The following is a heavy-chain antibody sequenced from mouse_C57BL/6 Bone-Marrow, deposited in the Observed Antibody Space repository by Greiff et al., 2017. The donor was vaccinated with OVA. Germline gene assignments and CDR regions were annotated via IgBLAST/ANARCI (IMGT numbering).Heavy chain of an antibody. V-gene: IGHV5-4*01. D-gene: IGHD1-1*01. J-gene: IGHJ1*03. Sequence: EVQGVESGGGLVKPGGSLKLSCAASGFTFSSYAMSWVRQTPEKRLEWVATISDGGSYTSYPDNVKGRFTISRDNAKNNLYLQMSHLKSEDTAMYYCARGYYGSSDWYFDVWGTGTTVTVSS. CDR2: ISDGGSYT. CDR3: ARGYYGSSDWYFDV. CDR1: GFTFSSYA.